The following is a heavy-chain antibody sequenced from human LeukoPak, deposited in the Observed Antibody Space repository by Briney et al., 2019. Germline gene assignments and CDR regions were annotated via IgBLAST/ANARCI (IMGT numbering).Heavy chain of an antibody. CDR1: GYTFTAYY. CDR2: IIPIFGTA. Sequence: ASVKVSCKASGYTFTAYYMHWVRQAPGQGLEWMGGIIPIFGTANYAQKFQGRVTITADESTSTAYMELSSLRSEDTAVYYCARDYGYSYGHWGQGTLVTVSS. D-gene: IGHD5-18*01. J-gene: IGHJ4*02. CDR3: ARDYGYSYGH. V-gene: IGHV1-69*13.